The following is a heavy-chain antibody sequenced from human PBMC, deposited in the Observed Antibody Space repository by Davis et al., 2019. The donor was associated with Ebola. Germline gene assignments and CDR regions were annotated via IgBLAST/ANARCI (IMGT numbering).Heavy chain of an antibody. V-gene: IGHV3-11*04. J-gene: IGHJ4*02. CDR1: GFTFSDYY. Sequence: GESLKISCAASGFTFSDYYMSWIRQAPGKGLEWVSYISSSGGTIYYADSVKGRFTISRDNAKNSLYLQMNSLRAEDTAVYYCARVPHDLVDWRVDYWGQGTLVTVSS. D-gene: IGHD2-15*01. CDR2: ISSSGGTI. CDR3: ARVPHDLVDWRVDY.